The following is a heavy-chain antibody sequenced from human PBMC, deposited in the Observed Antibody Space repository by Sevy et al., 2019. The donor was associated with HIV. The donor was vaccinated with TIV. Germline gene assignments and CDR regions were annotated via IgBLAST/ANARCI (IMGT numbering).Heavy chain of an antibody. J-gene: IGHJ5*02. Sequence: ASVKVSCKASGGTLTNYAISWVRQAPGQGLEWMGEIVPVFGTSHHARSFQGRVTITADESKSTAYMELRSLRSEDTAVYYCTSGADCSNGVCYPRGFDPWGQGTLVTVSS. CDR3: TSGADCSNGVCYPRGFDP. CDR2: IVPVFGTS. D-gene: IGHD2-8*01. V-gene: IGHV1-69*13. CDR1: GGTLTNYA.